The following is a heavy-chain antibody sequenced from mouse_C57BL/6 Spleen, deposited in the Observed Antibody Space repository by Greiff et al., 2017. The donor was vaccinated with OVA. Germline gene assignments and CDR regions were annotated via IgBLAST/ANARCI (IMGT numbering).Heavy chain of an antibody. J-gene: IGHJ4*01. Sequence: QVQLQQPGAELVKPGASVKMSCKASGYTFTSYWITWVKPRPGQGLAWIGDIYPGSGSTNYNEKFKSKATLTVDTSSSTAYMQLTSLTSEDSAVYYCARWLTAGDYYAMDYWGQGTSVTVSS. D-gene: IGHD4-1*01. V-gene: IGHV1-55*01. CDR3: ARWLTAGDYYAMDY. CDR1: GYTFTSYW. CDR2: IYPGSGST.